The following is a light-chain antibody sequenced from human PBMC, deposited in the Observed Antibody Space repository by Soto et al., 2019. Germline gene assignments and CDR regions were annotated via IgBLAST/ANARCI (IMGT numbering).Light chain of an antibody. V-gene: IGKV4-1*01. CDR2: WAS. J-gene: IGKJ5*01. CDR3: QQYYSTPLT. Sequence: DIVMTQSPDSLAVSLGERATINCKSSQSVLYSSNNKNYLSWYQQKPGQPPKLLIYWASTRESGVPDRFSGSGSGKDFTLTISSLQAEDVAVYYCQQYYSTPLTSGQGTRLEIK. CDR1: QSVLYSSNNKNY.